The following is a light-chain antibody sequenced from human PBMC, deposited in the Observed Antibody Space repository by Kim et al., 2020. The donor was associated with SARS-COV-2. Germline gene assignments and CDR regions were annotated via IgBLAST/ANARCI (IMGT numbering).Light chain of an antibody. CDR1: SGDVGAYDY. V-gene: IGLV2-11*01. CDR2: DVS. CDR3: CSYSGGSTWV. J-gene: IGLJ3*02. Sequence: QSALTQPRSVSGSPGQSITISCTGTSGDVGAYDYVSWYQHFPGGAPKLIIYDVSKRPSGVPDRFSGSKSGKTASLTISGLQAEDEADYYCCSYSGGSTWVFGGGTKVTVL.